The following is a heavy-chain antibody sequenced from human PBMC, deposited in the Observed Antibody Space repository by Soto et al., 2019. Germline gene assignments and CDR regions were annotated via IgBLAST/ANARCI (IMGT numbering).Heavy chain of an antibody. CDR3: AKGRGSYSYYYGMDV. Sequence: GGSLRLSCAASGFTFSSYAMGWVRQAPGKGLEWVSAISGSGGSTYYADSVKGRFTISRDNSKNTLYLQMNSLRAEDTAVYYCAKGRGSYSYYYGMDVWGQGTTVTVSS. J-gene: IGHJ6*02. CDR1: GFTFSSYA. D-gene: IGHD1-26*01. CDR2: ISGSGGST. V-gene: IGHV3-23*01.